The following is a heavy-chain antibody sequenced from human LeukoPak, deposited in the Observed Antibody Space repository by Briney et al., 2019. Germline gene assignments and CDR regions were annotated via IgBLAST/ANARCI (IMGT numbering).Heavy chain of an antibody. D-gene: IGHD6-13*01. J-gene: IGHJ6*03. CDR1: GGSISSYY. V-gene: IGHV4-59*01. CDR2: IYYSGST. Sequence: SETLSLTCTVSGGSISSYYWSWIRQPPGRGLEWIGYIYYSGSTNYNPSLKSRVTISVDTSKNLFSLKLRSVTAADTAVYYCARTTEAHSWRTRYYDYYMDVWGKGTTVTVSS. CDR3: ARTTEAHSWRTRYYDYYMDV.